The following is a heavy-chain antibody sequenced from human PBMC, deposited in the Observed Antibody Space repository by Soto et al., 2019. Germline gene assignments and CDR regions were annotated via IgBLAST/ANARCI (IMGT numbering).Heavy chain of an antibody. CDR3: ARDVVTTVVTPYFQH. J-gene: IGHJ1*01. CDR1: GFIFISYG. D-gene: IGHD4-17*01. CDR2: ISYDGSNK. Sequence: GGALRLSCAASGFIFISYGMHWVRQAPCKGLEWVAVISYDGSNKYYADSVKGRFTISRDNSKNTLYLQMNSLRAEDTAVYYCARDVVTTVVTPYFQHWGQGTLVTVSS. V-gene: IGHV3-30*03.